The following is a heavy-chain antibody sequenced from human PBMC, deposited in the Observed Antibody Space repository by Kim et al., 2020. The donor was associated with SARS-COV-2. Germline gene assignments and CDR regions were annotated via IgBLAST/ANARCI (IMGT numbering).Heavy chain of an antibody. Sequence: SETLSLTCTVSGGSISSGGYYWSWIRQHPGKGLVWIGYIYYSGSTYNNPSLKSRVTISVDTSKNQFSLKLSSVTAADTAVYYCARAGEEPEYYIDYWGQGTLVTVSS. V-gene: IGHV4-31*03. J-gene: IGHJ4*02. CDR3: ARAGEEPEYYIDY. CDR1: GGSISSGGYY. D-gene: IGHD1-26*01. CDR2: IYYSGST.